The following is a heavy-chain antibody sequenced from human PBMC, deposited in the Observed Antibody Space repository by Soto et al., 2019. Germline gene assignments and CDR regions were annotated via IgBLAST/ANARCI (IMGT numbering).Heavy chain of an antibody. CDR2: IYYSGST. CDR3: AREGGIVGATAADY. V-gene: IGHV4-30-4*01. CDR1: DGSVRSGGYY. J-gene: IGHJ4*02. D-gene: IGHD1-26*01. Sequence: TLLMQSLTCTVADGSVRSGGYYWSRKRQPPGKGLEWIGYIYYSGSTYYNPSLKSRVTISVDTSKNQFSLKLSSVTAADTAVYYCAREGGIVGATAADYWGQGTLVTVSS.